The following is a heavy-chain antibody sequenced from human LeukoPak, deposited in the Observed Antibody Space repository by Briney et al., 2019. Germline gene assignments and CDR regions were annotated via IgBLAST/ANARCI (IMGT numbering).Heavy chain of an antibody. CDR1: GFTFSSYW. D-gene: IGHD4-11*01. V-gene: IGHV3-7*01. Sequence: GGSLRLSCAASGFTFSSYWMSWVRLAPGKGLEWVANIKQDGSEKYYVDSVKGRFTISRDNAKNSLYLQMNSLRAEDTAVYYCARGPDYRRSEASDYWGQGTLVTVSS. CDR3: ARGPDYRRSEASDY. J-gene: IGHJ4*02. CDR2: IKQDGSEK.